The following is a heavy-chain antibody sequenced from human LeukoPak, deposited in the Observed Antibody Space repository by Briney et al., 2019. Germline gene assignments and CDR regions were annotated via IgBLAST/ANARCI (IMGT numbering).Heavy chain of an antibody. CDR3: ARDQALGYGWPTVLAIDI. D-gene: IGHD6-19*01. CDR1: GGSISNSAYY. V-gene: IGHV4-61*02. Sequence: SETLSLTCTVSGGSISNSAYYWGWIRQPAGKGLEWIGRVYTSGSTNYNPSLKSRVTISIDTSKNQFSLNLSSVTAADTAVYYCARDQALGYGWPTVLAIDIWGQGTMVTVSS. J-gene: IGHJ3*02. CDR2: VYTSGST.